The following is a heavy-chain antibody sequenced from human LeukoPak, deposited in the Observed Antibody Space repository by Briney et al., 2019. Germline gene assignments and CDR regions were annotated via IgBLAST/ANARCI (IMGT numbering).Heavy chain of an antibody. CDR3: AKDPRPSIAVAGQRDDY. CDR1: GFTVSSNY. Sequence: PGGSLRLSCAASGFTVSSNYMSWVRQAPGKGLEWVAVISYDGSNKYYADSVKGRFTISRDNSKNTLYLQMNSLRAEDTAVYYCAKDPRPSIAVAGQRDDYWGQGTLVTVSS. V-gene: IGHV3-30*18. D-gene: IGHD6-19*01. CDR2: ISYDGSNK. J-gene: IGHJ4*02.